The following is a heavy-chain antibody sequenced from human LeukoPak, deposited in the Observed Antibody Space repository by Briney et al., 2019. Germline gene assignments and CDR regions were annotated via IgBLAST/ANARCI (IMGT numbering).Heavy chain of an antibody. J-gene: IGHJ5*02. V-gene: IGHV4-34*01. D-gene: IGHD3-10*01. Sequence: SETLSLTCAVYGGSFSGYYWSWIRQPPGKGLEWIGEINHSGSTNYNPSLKSRVTISVDTSKSQFSLKLMSVTAADTAVYYCARDSGTTGEVKFDPWGQGILVTVSS. CDR3: ARDSGTTGEVKFDP. CDR2: INHSGST. CDR1: GGSFSGYY.